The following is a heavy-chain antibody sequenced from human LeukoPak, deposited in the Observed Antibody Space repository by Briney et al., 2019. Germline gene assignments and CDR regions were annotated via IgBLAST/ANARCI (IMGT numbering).Heavy chain of an antibody. CDR2: IKQDGSEK. CDR3: AELGITMIGGV. V-gene: IGHV3-7*01. J-gene: IGHJ6*04. Sequence: GGSLRLSCVASGFTFSNYWMSWVRQAPGKGLEWVANIKQDGSEKYYVDSVKGRFTISRDNAKNSLYLQMNSLRSEDTAVYYCAELGITMIGGVWGKGTTVTISS. D-gene: IGHD3-10*02. CDR1: GFTFSNYW.